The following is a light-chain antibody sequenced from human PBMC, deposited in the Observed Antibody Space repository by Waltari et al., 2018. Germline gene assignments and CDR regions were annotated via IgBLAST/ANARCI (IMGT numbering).Light chain of an antibody. J-gene: IGLJ3*02. V-gene: IGLV1-44*01. CDR3: AAWDDSLNGPV. Sequence: QSVLTQPPSASGTPGQWVTISCSGSSSNIGSNTVNWYQQLPGTAPKRLIDSNNQRPSGVPDRFAGSKSGTSASLAISGLQSEDEADYYCAAWDDSLNGPVFGGGTKLTVL. CDR1: SSNIGSNT. CDR2: SNN.